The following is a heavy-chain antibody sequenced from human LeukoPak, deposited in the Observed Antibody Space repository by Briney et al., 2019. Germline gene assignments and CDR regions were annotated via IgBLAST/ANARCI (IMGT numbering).Heavy chain of an antibody. CDR2: ISPSGGST. CDR1: GYTFTSNY. J-gene: IGHJ5*02. CDR3: ARDNSVRDETWWFNP. V-gene: IGHV1-46*01. D-gene: IGHD5-24*01. Sequence: EASVKVSCKAFGYTFTSNYMHWVRQAPGQGPEWMGVISPSGGSTTYAQKFQGRVTLTRDMSTSTDYLELSSLRSEDTAVYYCARDNSVRDETWWFNPWGQGTLVTVSS.